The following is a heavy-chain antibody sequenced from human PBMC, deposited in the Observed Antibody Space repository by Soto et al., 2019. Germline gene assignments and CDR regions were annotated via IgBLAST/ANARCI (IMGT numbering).Heavy chain of an antibody. CDR1: GGSISSSSYY. CDR2: IYHSGST. D-gene: IGHD1-26*01. Sequence: SETLSLTCTVSGGSISSSSYYWGWIRQPPGKGLEWIGSIYHSGSTYYNPSLKSRVTISVDTSKNQFSLKLSSVTAADTAVYYCARLNRKVGAVYYYYGMDVWGQGTTVTVSS. J-gene: IGHJ6*02. V-gene: IGHV4-39*01. CDR3: ARLNRKVGAVYYYYGMDV.